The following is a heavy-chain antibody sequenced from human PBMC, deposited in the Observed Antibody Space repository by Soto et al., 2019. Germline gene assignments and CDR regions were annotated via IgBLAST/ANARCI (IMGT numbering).Heavy chain of an antibody. CDR3: ARARPKAYSSGWYGWFDP. CDR1: GYTFTSYA. J-gene: IGHJ5*02. D-gene: IGHD6-19*01. V-gene: IGHV1-3*01. Sequence: ASVKVSCKASGYTFTSYAMHWVRQAPGQRLEWMGWINAGNGNTKYSQKFQGRVTITRDTSASTAYMELSSLRSEDTAVYYCARARPKAYSSGWYGWFDPWGQGTLVTVPQ. CDR2: INAGNGNT.